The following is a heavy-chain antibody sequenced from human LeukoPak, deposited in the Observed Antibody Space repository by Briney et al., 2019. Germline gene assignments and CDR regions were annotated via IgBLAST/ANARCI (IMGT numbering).Heavy chain of an antibody. J-gene: IGHJ4*02. CDR1: GGSISSSSYY. V-gene: IGHV4-39*01. CDR2: IYYSGST. CDR3: ARKEVVTALYYFDY. Sequence: PSETLSLTCTVSGGSISSSSYYWGWIRQPPGKGLEWIGSIYYSGSTYYNPSLKSRVTISVDTSKNQFSLRLSSVTAADTAVYYCARKEVVTALYYFDYWGQGTLVTVSS. D-gene: IGHD2-21*02.